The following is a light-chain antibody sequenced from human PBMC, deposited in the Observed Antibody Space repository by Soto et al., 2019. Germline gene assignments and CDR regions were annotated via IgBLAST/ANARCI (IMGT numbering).Light chain of an antibody. V-gene: IGLV1-40*01. CDR1: SSKIGAGYD. CDR3: QSYDSSLSGNWV. Sequence: QSVLTQPPSVSGAQGQRVTISCTGSSSKIGAGYDVHWYQQLPGTAPKLLIYGNSNRPSGVPDRFSGSKSGTSASLAITGLQAEDEADYYCQSYDSSLSGNWVFGGGTKLTVL. CDR2: GNS. J-gene: IGLJ3*02.